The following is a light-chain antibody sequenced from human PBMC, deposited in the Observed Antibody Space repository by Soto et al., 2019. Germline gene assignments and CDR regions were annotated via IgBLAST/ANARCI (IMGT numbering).Light chain of an antibody. Sequence: EIVLTQSPGTLSLSPGERTTLSCRASQSVSSNSLAWYQQKPGQAPRLLIYGASSRATGIPDRFSGSGSGTDFTLTISRLEPEDFAVYYCQQYGNSPLTCGGGTKMEIK. CDR1: QSVSSNS. CDR2: GAS. CDR3: QQYGNSPLT. J-gene: IGKJ4*01. V-gene: IGKV3-20*01.